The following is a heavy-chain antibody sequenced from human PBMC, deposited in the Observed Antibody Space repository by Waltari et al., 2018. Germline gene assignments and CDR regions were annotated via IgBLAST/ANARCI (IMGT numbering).Heavy chain of an antibody. CDR1: GGSFSGYY. CDR3: ARLYCSGGSCSH. CDR2: INHSGST. J-gene: IGHJ4*02. Sequence: QVQLQQLGAGLLKPSETLSLTCAVYGGSFSGYYWSWIRQPPGKGLEWIGEINHSGSTNYNPSLKSRVTISVDTSKNQFSLKLSSVTAADTAVYYCARLYCSGGSCSHWGQGTLVTVSS. D-gene: IGHD2-15*01. V-gene: IGHV4-34*01.